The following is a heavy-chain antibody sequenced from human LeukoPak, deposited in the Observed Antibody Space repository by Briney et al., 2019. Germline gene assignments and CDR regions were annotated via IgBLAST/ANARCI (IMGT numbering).Heavy chain of an antibody. Sequence: SETLSLTCTVSGGSISSSSYYWGWIRQPPGKGLEWIGSFYYSGSTYYNPSLKSRVTISVDTSKNQFSLKLSSVTAADTAVYYCARRGYSSSAYYYYYYMDVWGKGTTVTVSS. CDR3: ARRGYSSSAYYYYYYMDV. V-gene: IGHV4-39*01. D-gene: IGHD6-6*01. CDR2: FYYSGST. CDR1: GGSISSSSYY. J-gene: IGHJ6*03.